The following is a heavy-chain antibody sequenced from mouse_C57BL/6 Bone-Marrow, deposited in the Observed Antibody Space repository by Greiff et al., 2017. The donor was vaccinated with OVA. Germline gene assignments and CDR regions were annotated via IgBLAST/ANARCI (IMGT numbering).Heavy chain of an antibody. V-gene: IGHV14-4*01. CDR2: IDPENGDT. CDR1: GFNIKDDY. J-gene: IGHJ2*01. D-gene: IGHD2-1*01. CDR3: TLIYYGNYGWFDY. Sequence: EVQLQQSGAELVRPGASVTLSCTASGFNIKDDYMHWVKQRPEQGLEWIGWIDPENGDTEYASKFQGKATITADTSSNTAYLQLSSLTSEDTAVYYCTLIYYGNYGWFDYWGQGTTLTVSA.